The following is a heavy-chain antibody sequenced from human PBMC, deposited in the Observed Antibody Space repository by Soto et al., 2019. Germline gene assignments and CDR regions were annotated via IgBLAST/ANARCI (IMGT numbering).Heavy chain of an antibody. D-gene: IGHD3-10*01. J-gene: IGHJ4*02. CDR3: AKGMFSSSPAAAGSFDY. Sequence: GGSLRLSCAASGFTFSSYAMSWVRQAPGKGLEWVAAIGGTDGKTYYADSVKGRFTISRDNSENTLYLQMSRLRAEDTAVYFCAKGMFSSSPAAAGSFDYWGQGALVTVSS. CDR1: GFTFSSYA. CDR2: IGGTDGKT. V-gene: IGHV3-23*01.